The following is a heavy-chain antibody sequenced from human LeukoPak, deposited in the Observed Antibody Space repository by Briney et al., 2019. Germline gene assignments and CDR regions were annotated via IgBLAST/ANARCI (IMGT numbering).Heavy chain of an antibody. J-gene: IGHJ4*02. Sequence: SETLSLTCTVSGGSISSYYWSWIRQPPGKGLEWIGYIYYSGSTNYNPSLRSRVTISVDTSKNQVSLKRSSVTAADTAVYYCARTLVVVTAYYFDFWGQGTLVTVSS. V-gene: IGHV4-59*08. CDR3: ARTLVVVTAYYFDF. CDR1: GGSISSYY. CDR2: IYYSGST. D-gene: IGHD2-21*02.